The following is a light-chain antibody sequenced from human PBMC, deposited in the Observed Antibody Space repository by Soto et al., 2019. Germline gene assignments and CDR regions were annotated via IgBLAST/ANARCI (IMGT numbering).Light chain of an antibody. CDR1: SGSIASDY. Sequence: NFMLTQPHSVSESPGKTVTVSCTRSSGSIASDYVHWYQQRPGSAATTLIYDNNLRPSGVPDRFSGSIDSSSNSASHTITGLKTEDEADYYCQSYVDPKIFGGGTKVTVL. CDR3: QSYVDPKI. CDR2: DNN. V-gene: IGLV6-57*04. J-gene: IGLJ2*01.